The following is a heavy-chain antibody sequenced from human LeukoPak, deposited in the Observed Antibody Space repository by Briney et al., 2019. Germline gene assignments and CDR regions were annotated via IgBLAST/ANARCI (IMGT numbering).Heavy chain of an antibody. J-gene: IGHJ3*02. CDR1: GGSFSGYY. CDR3: ARADPWNRGFDAFDI. Sequence: SETLSLTCAVYGGSFSGYYWSWIRQPPGKGLEWIGEINHSGSTNYNPSLKSRVTISVDTSKNQFSLKLSSVTAADTAVYYCARADPWNRGFDAFDIWGQGTMVTVSS. V-gene: IGHV4-34*01. D-gene: IGHD1-1*01. CDR2: INHSGST.